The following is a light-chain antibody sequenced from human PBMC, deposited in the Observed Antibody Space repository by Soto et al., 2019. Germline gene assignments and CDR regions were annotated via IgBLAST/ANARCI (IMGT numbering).Light chain of an antibody. J-gene: IGLJ2*01. V-gene: IGLV2-14*01. CDR3: SSYTSSSTRV. CDR1: SSDVGGYNY. CDR2: EVG. Sequence: QSALTQAASVSGSPGQAITISCTGTSSDVGGYNYVSWYQQHPGKAPKLIIYEVGNRPSGVSNRFSGSKSGNTASLTISGLQAEDEADYYCSSYTSSSTRVFGGGTKLTVL.